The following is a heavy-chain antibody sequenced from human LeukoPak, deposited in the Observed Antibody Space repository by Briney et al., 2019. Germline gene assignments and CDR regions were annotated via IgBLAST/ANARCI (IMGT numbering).Heavy chain of an antibody. CDR1: GLTFSSYA. D-gene: IGHD6-19*01. CDR2: IRNDGSIK. J-gene: IGHJ4*02. CDR3: AKDAPDSGGWHLDY. V-gene: IGHV3-30*02. Sequence: GGSLRLSCAASGLTFSSYAMSWVRQAPGKGLGWVAFIRNDGSIKYYADSAKGRFTISRDNPKNTLYRQMNSLRVEDTAVYYCAKDAPDSGGWHLDYWGQGTLVTVSS.